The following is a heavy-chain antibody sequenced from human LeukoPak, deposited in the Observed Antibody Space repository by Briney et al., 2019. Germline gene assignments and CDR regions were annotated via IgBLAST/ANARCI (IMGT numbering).Heavy chain of an antibody. CDR1: GFTFSSYA. J-gene: IGHJ4*02. V-gene: IGHV3-23*01. D-gene: IGHD2-2*01. CDR3: AKSDCSSTSCCTFDY. Sequence: PGGSLRLSCAASGFTFSSYAMSWVRQAPGKGLEWVSGISGSSGSTYYADSVKGRFTISRDNSKNTLYLQMNSLRAEDTAIYYCAKSDCSSTSCCTFDYWGQGTPVTVSS. CDR2: ISGSSGST.